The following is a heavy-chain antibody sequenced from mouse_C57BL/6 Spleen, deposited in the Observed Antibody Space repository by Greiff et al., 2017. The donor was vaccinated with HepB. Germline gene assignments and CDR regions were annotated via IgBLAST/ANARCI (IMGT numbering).Heavy chain of an antibody. CDR2: IYPGDGDT. Sequence: VQLQQSGPELVKPGASVKISCKASGYAFSSSWMNWVKQRPGKGLEWIGRIYPGDGDTNYNGKFKGKATLTADKSSSTAYMQLSSLTSEDSAVYCCATPSYYGSSYVLDYWGQGTTLTVSS. J-gene: IGHJ2*01. CDR3: ATPSYYGSSYVLDY. V-gene: IGHV1-82*01. D-gene: IGHD1-1*01. CDR1: GYAFSSSW.